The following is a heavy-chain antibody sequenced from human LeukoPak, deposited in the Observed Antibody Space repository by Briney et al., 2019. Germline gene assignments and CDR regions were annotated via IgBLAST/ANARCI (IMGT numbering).Heavy chain of an antibody. CDR2: INSDGSEG. J-gene: IGHJ3*01. V-gene: IGHV3-7*03. D-gene: IGHD6-6*01. CDR3: ARSSYSSSSSV. Sequence: GGSLRLSCAVSGFTFSGFWMSWSRQAPGKGLEWVASINSDGSEGYYADVVKGRFTISRVNAKNSLYLQINSLRAEDTAVYYCARSSYSSSSSVWGQGTMVTVSS. CDR1: GFTFSGFW.